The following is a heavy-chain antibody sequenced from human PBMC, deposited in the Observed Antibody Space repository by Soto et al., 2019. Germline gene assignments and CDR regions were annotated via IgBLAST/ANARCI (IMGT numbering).Heavy chain of an antibody. J-gene: IGHJ6*02. D-gene: IGHD3-3*01. Sequence: SVTVSCKASGGTFSSYAISWVRQAPGQGLEWMGGIIPIFGTANYAQKFQGRVTITADKSTSTAYMELSSLRSEDTAVYYCAIAPLFTILGVVSPYYYYGRDVRG. CDR3: AIAPLFTILGVVSPYYYYGRDV. CDR2: IIPIFGTA. CDR1: GGTFSSYA. V-gene: IGHV1-69*06.